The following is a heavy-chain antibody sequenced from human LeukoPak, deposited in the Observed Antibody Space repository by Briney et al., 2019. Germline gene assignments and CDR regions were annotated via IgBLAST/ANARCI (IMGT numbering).Heavy chain of an antibody. CDR2: FDPEDGET. J-gene: IGHJ6*02. CDR1: GYTLTELS. V-gene: IGHV1-24*01. CDR3: ATVGYCSSTSCSDYYGMDV. D-gene: IGHD2-2*01. Sequence: GASVKVSCKVSGYTLTELSMHWVRQAPGKGLEWMGGFDPEDGETIYAQKFQGRVTMTEDTSTDTAYMELSSLRSEDTAVYYCATVGYCSSTSCSDYYGMDVWGHGTTVTVSS.